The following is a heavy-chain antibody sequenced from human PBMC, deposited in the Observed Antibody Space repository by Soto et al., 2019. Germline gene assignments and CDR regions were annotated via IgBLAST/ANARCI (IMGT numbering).Heavy chain of an antibody. V-gene: IGHV3-7*03. J-gene: IGHJ6*01. D-gene: IGHD2-15*01. Sequence: PVGSLRLSCASSVCTFSSYWMSCVRHSPGKWLEWVANIKQDGSEKYYVDSVKGRFTISRDNAKNSLYLQMNSLRAEDTAVYYCARDEGYCSGGSCPIPNYYGMEVWGQGTTVTVSS. CDR2: IKQDGSEK. CDR3: ARDEGYCSGGSCPIPNYYGMEV. CDR1: VCTFSSYW.